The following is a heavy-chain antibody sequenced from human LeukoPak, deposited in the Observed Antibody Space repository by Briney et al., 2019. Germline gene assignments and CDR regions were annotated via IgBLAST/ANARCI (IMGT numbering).Heavy chain of an antibody. CDR3: SSTSTEGEGRDY. Sequence: SETLSLTCTVSGGSISSYYWSWIRQPPGKGLEWIGYIYYSGSTNYNPSLKSRVTISVDTSKNQFSLKLSSVTAADTAVYYCSSTSTEGEGRDYWGQGTLATVSS. V-gene: IGHV4-59*01. CDR2: IYYSGST. CDR1: GGSISSYY. J-gene: IGHJ4*02. D-gene: IGHD2-2*01.